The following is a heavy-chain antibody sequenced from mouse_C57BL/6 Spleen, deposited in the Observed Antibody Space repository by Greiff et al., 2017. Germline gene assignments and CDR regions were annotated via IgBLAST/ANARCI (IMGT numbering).Heavy chain of an antibody. D-gene: IGHD1-1*01. CDR3: ARRLYDGSRVWYFDV. V-gene: IGHV1-78*01. CDR1: GYTFTDHT. Sequence: VQLQQSDAELVKPGASVKISCKVSGYTFTDHTIHWMKQRPEQGLEWIGYIYPRDGSTMYNEKFKCKATLTAEKYSSTAYMKHNSLTSEDSAVYVCARRLYDGSRVWYFDVWGTGTTVTVSS. CDR2: IYPRDGST. J-gene: IGHJ1*03.